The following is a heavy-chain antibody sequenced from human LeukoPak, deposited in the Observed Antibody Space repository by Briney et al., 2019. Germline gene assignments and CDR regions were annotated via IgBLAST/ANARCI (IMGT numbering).Heavy chain of an antibody. Sequence: PSETLSLTCTVSGGSISSGDYYWSWIRQPPGKGLEWIGYIYYSGSTYYNPSLKSRVTISVDTSKNQFSLKLSSVTAADTAVYYCARGLGRYFDWLLFRQFDYWGQGTLVTVSS. CDR2: IYYSGST. J-gene: IGHJ4*02. CDR3: ARGLGRYFDWLLFRQFDY. V-gene: IGHV4-30-4*08. CDR1: GGSISSGDYY. D-gene: IGHD3-9*01.